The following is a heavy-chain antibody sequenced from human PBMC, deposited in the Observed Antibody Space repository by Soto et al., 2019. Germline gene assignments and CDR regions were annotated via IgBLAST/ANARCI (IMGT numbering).Heavy chain of an antibody. CDR2: IYHSGST. Sequence: QLQLQASGSGLVKPSQTLSLTCAVSGGSISSGGYSWSWIRQPPGKGLEWIGYIYHSGSTYYNPSLKSRVTISVDRSKNQFSLKLSSVTAADTAVYYCASHSDYGDSHWGQGTLVTVSS. V-gene: IGHV4-30-2*01. D-gene: IGHD4-17*01. CDR1: GGSISSGGYS. J-gene: IGHJ4*02. CDR3: ASHSDYGDSH.